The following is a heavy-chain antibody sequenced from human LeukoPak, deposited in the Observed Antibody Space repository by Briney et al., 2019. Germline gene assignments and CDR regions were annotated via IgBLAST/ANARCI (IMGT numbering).Heavy chain of an antibody. CDR3: ASPMYYYDSSGYRRWFDP. Sequence: GASVKVSCKASGYTFTGYYMHWVRQAPGQGLEWMGWINPNSGGTNYAQKFQGRVTMTRDTSISTAYMELSRLRSDDTAVYYCASPMYYYDSSGYRRWFDPWGQGTLVTVSS. V-gene: IGHV1-2*02. CDR1: GYTFTGYY. CDR2: INPNSGGT. D-gene: IGHD3-22*01. J-gene: IGHJ5*02.